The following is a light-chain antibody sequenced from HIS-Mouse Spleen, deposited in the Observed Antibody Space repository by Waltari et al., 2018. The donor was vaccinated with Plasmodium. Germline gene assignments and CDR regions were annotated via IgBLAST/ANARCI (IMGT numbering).Light chain of an antibody. Sequence: SYVLTQPPSVPVAPGKTARITCGGNHIGSKSVPLYQQKPGEAPVLVVYDDSGRPSGIPERFSGSNSGNTATLTISRVEAGDEADYYCQVWDSSSDHVVFGGGTKLTVL. CDR2: DDS. V-gene: IGLV3-21*03. CDR3: QVWDSSSDHVV. J-gene: IGLJ2*01. CDR1: HIGSKS.